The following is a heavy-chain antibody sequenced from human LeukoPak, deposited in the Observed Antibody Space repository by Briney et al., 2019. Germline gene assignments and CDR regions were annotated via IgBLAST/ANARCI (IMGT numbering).Heavy chain of an antibody. CDR2: INPNSGGT. J-gene: IGHJ4*02. V-gene: IGHV1-2*02. D-gene: IGHD6-6*01. CDR1: GYTFTGYY. CDR3: APGGDYSSSPEYYFDY. Sequence: GASVKVSCKASGYTFTGYYMHWVRQAPGQGLEWMGWINPNSGGTNYAQRFQGRVTMTRDTSISTAYMELSRLRSDDTAVYYCAPGGDYSSSPEYYFDYWGQGTLVTVSS.